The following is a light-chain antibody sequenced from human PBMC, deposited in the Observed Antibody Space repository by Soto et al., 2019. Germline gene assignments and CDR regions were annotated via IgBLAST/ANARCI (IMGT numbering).Light chain of an antibody. CDR3: QQFNSYPLT. CDR1: QGISSA. Sequence: AIQLTQSPSSLSASVGDRVTITCRASQGISSALAWYQQKPGKAPKLLIYDASSLESGVPSRFSGSGSGTHFTLIISSLQPEDCAPSYCQQFNSYPLTFGGGTKVEIK. CDR2: DAS. J-gene: IGKJ4*01. V-gene: IGKV1-13*02.